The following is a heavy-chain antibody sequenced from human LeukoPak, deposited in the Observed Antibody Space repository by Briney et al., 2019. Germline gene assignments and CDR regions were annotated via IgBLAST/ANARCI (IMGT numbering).Heavy chain of an antibody. V-gene: IGHV3-48*02. CDR1: GFTFSSYS. CDR3: ARDGRPFDI. CDR2: ISSSSSTL. J-gene: IGHJ3*02. Sequence: GGSRRLSCAASGFTFSSYSMSWVRQAPGKGLEWVAYISSSSSTLHYADPVKGRFAISRDNAKNSLYLQMNSLRDEDTAVYYCARDGRPFDIWGQGTMVTVSS.